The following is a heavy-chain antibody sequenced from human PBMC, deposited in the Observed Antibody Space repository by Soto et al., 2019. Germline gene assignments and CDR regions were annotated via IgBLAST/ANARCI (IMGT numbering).Heavy chain of an antibody. CDR1: GFTFSSYA. J-gene: IGHJ4*02. CDR3: ATRGSGSYYDY. CDR2: ISGSGGST. D-gene: IGHD1-26*01. V-gene: IGHV3-23*01. Sequence: EVLLLESGGGLVQPGGSLRLSCAASGFTFSSYAMRWVRQAPGKGLEWVSAISGSGGSTYYADSVKGRFTISRDNSKNTLYLQMNSLRAEDTAVYYCATRGSGSYYDYWGQGTLVTVSS.